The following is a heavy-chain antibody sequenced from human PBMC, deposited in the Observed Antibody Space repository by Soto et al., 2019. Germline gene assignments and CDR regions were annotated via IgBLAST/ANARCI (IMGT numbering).Heavy chain of an antibody. CDR2: ISYDGSDK. CDR3: AKDLNRYYYGMDV. J-gene: IGHJ6*02. CDR1: GFTFSSYG. Sequence: GGSLRLSCAASGFTFSSYGMHWVRQAPGKGLEWVAVISYDGSDKYYADSVKGRFTISRDNSKNTLYLQMNSLRGEDTAVYYCAKDLNRYYYGMDVWGQGTTVTVSS. V-gene: IGHV3-30*18.